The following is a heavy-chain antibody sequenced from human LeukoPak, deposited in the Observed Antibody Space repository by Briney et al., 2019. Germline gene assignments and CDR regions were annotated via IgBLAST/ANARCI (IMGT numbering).Heavy chain of an antibody. CDR3: VRGGKYYYDSNGYYPHFDY. CDR1: GFPFRVFW. J-gene: IGHJ4*02. Sequence: GGSLRLSCAASGFPFRVFWMSWPRQAPGEGREWVAHIKQDESENTYMDSVKGRFTISRDNAENSFFLQMSSLRVEDTAVYYCVRGGKYYYDSNGYYPHFDYWGRGTLVTVSS. D-gene: IGHD3-22*01. V-gene: IGHV3-7*01. CDR2: IKQDESEN.